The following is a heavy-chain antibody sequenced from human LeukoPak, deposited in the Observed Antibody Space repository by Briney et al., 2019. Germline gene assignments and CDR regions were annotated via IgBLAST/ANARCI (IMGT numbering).Heavy chain of an antibody. D-gene: IGHD5-18*01. V-gene: IGHV3-66*04. J-gene: IGHJ3*02. CDR3: ARHTLPDTAMPGDDAFDI. CDR2: IYSGGST. Sequence: GGSLRLSCAASEFSVGSNYMTWVRQAPGKGLEWVSLIYSGGSTYYADSVKGRFTISRDNAKNSLYLQMNSLRAEDTAVYYCARHTLPDTAMPGDDAFDIWGQGTMVTVSS. CDR1: EFSVGSNY.